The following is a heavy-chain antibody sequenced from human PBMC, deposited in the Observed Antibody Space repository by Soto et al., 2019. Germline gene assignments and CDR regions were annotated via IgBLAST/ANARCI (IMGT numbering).Heavy chain of an antibody. CDR1: GYTFTSYA. Sequence: ASVKVSCKASGYTFTSYAMHWVRQAPGQRLEWMGWINAGNGNTKYSQKFQGRVTITRDTSASTAYMELSSLRSEDTAVYYCAARGYSYGYQMNYYYYYMDVWGKGTTVTVSS. V-gene: IGHV1-3*01. CDR3: AARGYSYGYQMNYYYYYMDV. CDR2: INAGNGNT. D-gene: IGHD5-18*01. J-gene: IGHJ6*03.